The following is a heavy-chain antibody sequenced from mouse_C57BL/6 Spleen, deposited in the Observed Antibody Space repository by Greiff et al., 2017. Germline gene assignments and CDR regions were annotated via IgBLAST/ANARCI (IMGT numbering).Heavy chain of an antibody. CDR1: GYTFTSYW. V-gene: IGHV1-69*01. Sequence: QVQLQQPGAELVMPGASVKLSCKASGYTFTSYWMHWVKQRPGQGLEWIGEIDPSDSYTNYNQKFKGKSTLTVDKSSSTAYMQLSSLTSEDSAVYYFARRDWVYAMDYWGQGTSVTVSS. D-gene: IGHD4-1*01. J-gene: IGHJ4*01. CDR2: IDPSDSYT. CDR3: ARRDWVYAMDY.